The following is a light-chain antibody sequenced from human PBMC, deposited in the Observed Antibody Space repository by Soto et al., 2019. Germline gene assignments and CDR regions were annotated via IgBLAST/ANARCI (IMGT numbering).Light chain of an antibody. CDR1: QSVSSGD. J-gene: IGKJ2*01. Sequence: ETVMTQSPGTLSLSPGERATLSCRASQSVSSGDLAWYQQKPGQAPRLLIFGASNRATGIPDRFTGSGSGTDFTLTISRLEPADFAVYYCQQYGISQNPFGQGTKLGIK. CDR3: QQYGISQNP. CDR2: GAS. V-gene: IGKV3-20*01.